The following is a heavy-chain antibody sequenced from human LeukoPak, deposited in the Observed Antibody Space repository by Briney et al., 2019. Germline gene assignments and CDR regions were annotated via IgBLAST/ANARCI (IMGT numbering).Heavy chain of an antibody. V-gene: IGHV5-51*01. Sequence: GESLKISCKGSGYSFTSYWIGWVRQMPGKGLECMGIIYPGDSDTRYSPSFQGQVTISADKSISTAYLQWSGLKASDTAMYYCARSSSIAAAHYFDYWGQGTLVTVSS. CDR1: GYSFTSYW. CDR2: IYPGDSDT. D-gene: IGHD6-6*01. CDR3: ARSSSIAAAHYFDY. J-gene: IGHJ4*02.